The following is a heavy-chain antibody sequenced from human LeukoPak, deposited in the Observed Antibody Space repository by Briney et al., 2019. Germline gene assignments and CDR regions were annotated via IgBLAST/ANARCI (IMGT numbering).Heavy chain of an antibody. V-gene: IGHV4-39*07. CDR3: ARPEATETDAFDI. D-gene: IGHD1-14*01. CDR1: GGSISSSSYY. CDR2: IYYSGST. Sequence: PSETLSLTCTVSGGSISSSSYYWGWIRQPPGKGLEWIGSIYYSGSTYYNPSLKSRVTISVDTSKNQFSLKLSSVTAADTAVYYCARPEATETDAFDIWGQGTMVTVSS. J-gene: IGHJ3*02.